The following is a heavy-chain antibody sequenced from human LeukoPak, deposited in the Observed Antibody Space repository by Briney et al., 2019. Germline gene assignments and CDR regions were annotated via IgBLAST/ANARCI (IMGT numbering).Heavy chain of an antibody. CDR1: GGTFSSYA. CDR2: IIPILGIA. D-gene: IGHD4-23*01. J-gene: IGHJ5*02. Sequence: SVKVSCKASGGTFSSYAISWVRQAPGQGLEWMGRIIPILGIANYAQKFQGRVTITADKSTSAAYMELSSLRSEDTAVYYCARGDYGGSNWFDPWGQGTLVTVSS. V-gene: IGHV1-69*04. CDR3: ARGDYGGSNWFDP.